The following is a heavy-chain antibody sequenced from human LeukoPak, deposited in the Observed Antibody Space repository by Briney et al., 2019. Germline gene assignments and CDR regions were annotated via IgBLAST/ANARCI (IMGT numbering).Heavy chain of an antibody. CDR2: ISGSGGST. Sequence: PSETLSLTCAVYGGSFSGYYWSWVRQAPGKGLEWVSAISGSGGSTYYADSVKGRFTISRDNSKNTLYLQMNSLRAEDTAVYYCAKDQQLTMIVYDAFDIWGQGTMVTVSS. CDR1: GGSFSGYY. CDR3: AKDQQLTMIVYDAFDI. V-gene: IGHV3-23*01. D-gene: IGHD3-22*01. J-gene: IGHJ3*02.